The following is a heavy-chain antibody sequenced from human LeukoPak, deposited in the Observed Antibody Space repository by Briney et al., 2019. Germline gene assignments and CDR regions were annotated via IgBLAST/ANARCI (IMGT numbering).Heavy chain of an antibody. Sequence: GGSLRLSCAASGFTFSSYWMSWVRQAPGKGLEWVANIKQDGSEKYYADSVKGRFTISRDNSKNTLYLQMNSLRAEDTAVYYCAKETRPSMVRGVIIGDYYYYYYMDVWGKGTTVTISS. D-gene: IGHD3-10*01. CDR2: IKQDGSEK. V-gene: IGHV3-7*01. CDR1: GFTFSSYW. CDR3: AKETRPSMVRGVIIGDYYYYYYMDV. J-gene: IGHJ6*03.